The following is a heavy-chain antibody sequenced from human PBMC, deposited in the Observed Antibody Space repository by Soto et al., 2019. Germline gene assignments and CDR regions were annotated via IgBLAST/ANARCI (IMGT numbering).Heavy chain of an antibody. J-gene: IGHJ6*03. CDR2: IYYSGST. D-gene: IGHD3-3*01. Sequence: SETLSLTCTVSGGSISSSSYYWGWIRQPPGKGLEWFGYIYYSGSTNYNPSLKSRVTISVDTSKNQFSLKLSSVTAADTAVYYCARGYDFWSGYPNYYYYYYMDVWGKGTTVTVSS. V-gene: IGHV4-61*05. CDR1: GGSISSSSYY. CDR3: ARGYDFWSGYPNYYYYYYMDV.